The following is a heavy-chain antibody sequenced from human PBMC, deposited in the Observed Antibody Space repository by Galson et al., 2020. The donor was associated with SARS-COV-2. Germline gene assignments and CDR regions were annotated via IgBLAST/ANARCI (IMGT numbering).Heavy chain of an antibody. Sequence: PSETLSLTCTVSGGSITNYYWSWIRQPPGKGLEWIGYIYSSGDTNYNPSLKSRVTVSVDTSKDQFSLNLQSVTAEDTALYFCARGPVRYYFDSWGRGGLVTVSS. CDR1: GGSITNYY. CDR2: IYSSGDT. D-gene: IGHD3-10*01. V-gene: IGHV4-59*01. J-gene: IGHJ4*02. CDR3: ARGPVRYYFDS.